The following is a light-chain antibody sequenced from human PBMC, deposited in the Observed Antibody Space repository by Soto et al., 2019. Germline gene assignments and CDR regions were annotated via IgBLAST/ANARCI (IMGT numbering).Light chain of an antibody. V-gene: IGKV3-11*01. CDR3: QQRYNRPT. CDR1: QSVSSF. J-gene: IGKJ4*01. Sequence: EIVLTQSPATLSLSPGERATLSCRASQSVSSFLGWYQQKPGQALRLVIYDTSNRATGIPARFSGSGSGTDFTLTISSLEPEDFAVYYCQQRYNRPTFGGGTKVEIK. CDR2: DTS.